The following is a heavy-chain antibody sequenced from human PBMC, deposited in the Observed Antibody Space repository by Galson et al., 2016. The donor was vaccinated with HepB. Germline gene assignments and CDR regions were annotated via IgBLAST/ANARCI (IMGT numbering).Heavy chain of an antibody. J-gene: IGHJ6*04. Sequence: SVKVSCKAVGGSFDYFVINWVRQTPGQGLEWMGRIIPLLGITNYAEKIKDRVTTIADKSTSTASMVLSGLSFDDTAVYFCAGRHSTTWKDGLDVWGRGTTVAVSS. CDR1: GGSFDYFV. D-gene: IGHD1-1*01. CDR2: IIPLLGIT. V-gene: IGHV1-69*04. CDR3: AGRHSTTWKDGLDV.